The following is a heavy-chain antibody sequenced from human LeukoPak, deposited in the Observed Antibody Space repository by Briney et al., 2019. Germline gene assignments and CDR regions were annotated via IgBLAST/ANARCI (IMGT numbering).Heavy chain of an antibody. Sequence: PGGSLRLSCAASGFTFDDYGMSWVRQAPGKGLEWVSGINWNGGSTGYADSVKGRFTISRDNAKNSLYLQMNSLRAGDTALYYCARDGIRVLSYYYDSSGSFDYWGQGTLVTVSS. CDR1: GFTFDDYG. CDR2: INWNGGST. D-gene: IGHD3-22*01. J-gene: IGHJ4*02. CDR3: ARDGIRVLSYYYDSSGSFDY. V-gene: IGHV3-20*04.